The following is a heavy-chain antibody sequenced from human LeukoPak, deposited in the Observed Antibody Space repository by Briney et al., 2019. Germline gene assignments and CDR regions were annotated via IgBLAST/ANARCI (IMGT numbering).Heavy chain of an antibody. CDR2: IYYSGST. V-gene: IGHV4-61*01. CDR3: ARWAYSSGWYFLDP. J-gene: IGHJ5*02. CDR1: GGSVSSGSYY. Sequence: KASETLSLTCTVSGGSVSSGSYYWRWIRQPPGKGLEWIGYIYYSGSTNYNPSLKSRVTISVDTSKNQFSLKLSSVTAADTAVYYCARWAYSSGWYFLDPWGQGTLVTVSS. D-gene: IGHD6-19*01.